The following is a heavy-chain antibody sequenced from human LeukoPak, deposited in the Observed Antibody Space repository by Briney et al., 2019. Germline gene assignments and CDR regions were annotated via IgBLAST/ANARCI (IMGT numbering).Heavy chain of an antibody. CDR2: IYYSGST. V-gene: IGHV4-39*01. D-gene: IGHD4-17*01. CDR3: ARTSMTTVTNFDY. Sequence: WVRQPPGKGLEWIGSIYYSGSTYYNPSLKSRVTISVDTSKNQFSLKLSSVTAADTAVYYCARTSMTTVTNFDYWGRGTLVTVSS. J-gene: IGHJ4*02.